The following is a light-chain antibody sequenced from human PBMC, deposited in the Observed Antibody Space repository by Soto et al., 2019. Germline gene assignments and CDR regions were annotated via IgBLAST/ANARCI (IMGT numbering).Light chain of an antibody. CDR2: DVS. CDR1: SSDVGGYNY. CDR3: SSYTSSSTVV. J-gene: IGLJ2*01. Sequence: QSALTQPASVSGSPGQSITISCTGTSSDVGGYNYVSWYQLHPDKAPKLMIYDVSDRPSGVSNRFSGSKSGNTASLTISGLQAEDEADYYCSSYTSSSTVVFGGGTQLTVL. V-gene: IGLV2-14*03.